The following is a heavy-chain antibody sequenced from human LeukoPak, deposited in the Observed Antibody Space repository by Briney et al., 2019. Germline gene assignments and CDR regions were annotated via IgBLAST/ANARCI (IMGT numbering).Heavy chain of an antibody. CDR1: GGSFSGYY. Sequence: PSETLSLTCAVYGGSFSGYYWSWIRQPPGKGLEWIGEINHSGSTNYNPSLKRRVTISVETSKNQFSLKQSSATAADTAVYYCARGGRVYCSSTSCYGSLAYWGQGTLVTVSS. J-gene: IGHJ4*02. D-gene: IGHD2-2*01. CDR2: INHSGST. V-gene: IGHV4-34*01. CDR3: ARGGRVYCSSTSCYGSLAY.